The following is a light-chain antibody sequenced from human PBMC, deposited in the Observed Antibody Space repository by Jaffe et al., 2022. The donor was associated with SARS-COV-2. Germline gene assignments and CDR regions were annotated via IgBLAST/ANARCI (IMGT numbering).Light chain of an antibody. Sequence: QSVLTQPPSASGTPGQRVTISCSGSNSNIGSNVVNWYQQLPGTAPKLLIYTNSERPSGVPDRFSGSKSGTSASLTISGLHSEDEADYYCAGWDDSLNGVIFGGGTKLTVL. CDR1: NSNIGSNV. CDR2: TNS. V-gene: IGLV1-44*01. CDR3: AGWDDSLNGVI. J-gene: IGLJ2*01.